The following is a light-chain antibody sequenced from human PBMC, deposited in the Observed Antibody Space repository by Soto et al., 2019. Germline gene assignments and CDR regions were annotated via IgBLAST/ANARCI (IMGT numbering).Light chain of an antibody. CDR1: QSISTY. J-gene: IGKJ5*01. CDR3: QQRSNWPIT. CDR2: DAS. Sequence: IVLTQSPATLSLSPGERATVSCRAGQSISTYLAWYQQKSGQAPRLLIYDASNRATGIPARFSGSGSGTDFTLTISSLDPEDFAVYYCQQRSNWPITFGQGTRLEIK. V-gene: IGKV3-11*01.